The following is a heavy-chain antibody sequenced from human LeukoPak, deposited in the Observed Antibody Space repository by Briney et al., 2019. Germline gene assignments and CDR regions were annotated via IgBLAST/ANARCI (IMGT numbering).Heavy chain of an antibody. V-gene: IGHV3-53*01. J-gene: IGHJ4*02. CDR3: ARDYDSCSHFGY. D-gene: IGHD6-13*01. CDR2: IYSGGST. CDR1: GFTVSSSY. Sequence: GGSLRLSCAASGFTVSSSYMNWVRQAPGKGLEWVSVIYSGGSTYYADSVKGRFSISRDNSKNTLYLQMNSLRAEDTAVYYCARDYDSCSHFGYWGQGTLVTVSA.